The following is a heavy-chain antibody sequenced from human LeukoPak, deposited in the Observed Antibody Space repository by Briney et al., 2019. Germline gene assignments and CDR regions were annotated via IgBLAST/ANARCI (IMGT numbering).Heavy chain of an antibody. D-gene: IGHD3-10*01. V-gene: IGHV3-30-3*02. CDR2: ISYHGRSK. J-gene: IGHJ6*03. CDR3: AKLSGRGSGSYSPNYYYYYMDV. CDR1: GFTFSSYA. Sequence: QAGGSLRLSCAASGFTFSSYAIHWVRQAPGKGLEWVAVISYHGRSKYYADSLKGRFTISRDNSKNTLYLQMNSLRADDTAVYFCAKLSGRGSGSYSPNYYYYYMDVWGKGTTVTTSS.